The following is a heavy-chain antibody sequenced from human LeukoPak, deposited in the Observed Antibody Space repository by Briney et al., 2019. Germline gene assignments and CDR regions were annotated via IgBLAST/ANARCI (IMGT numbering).Heavy chain of an antibody. Sequence: SSETLSLTRTVSGGSISSYYWSWIRQPPGKGLEWIGYINYSGSTNYNPSLKSRVTMSVDTSKNQFSLKLSSVTAADTAMYYCAREGRQDYFDHWGQGSLVTVSS. V-gene: IGHV4-59*01. CDR2: INYSGST. CDR3: AREGRQDYFDH. CDR1: GGSISSYY. J-gene: IGHJ4*02.